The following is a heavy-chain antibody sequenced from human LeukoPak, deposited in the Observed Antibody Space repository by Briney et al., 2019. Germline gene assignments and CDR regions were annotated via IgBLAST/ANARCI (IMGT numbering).Heavy chain of an antibody. Sequence: ASVKVSCKASGYTFTSYAMHWVRQAPGQRLEWMGWINAGNGNTKYSQKFQGRVTITRDTSASTAYMELRSLSSEDTAVYYCARGDKHHPDAFDIWGQGTMVTVSS. V-gene: IGHV1-3*01. CDR3: ARGDKHHPDAFDI. CDR2: INAGNGNT. D-gene: IGHD1-14*01. CDR1: GYTFTSYA. J-gene: IGHJ3*02.